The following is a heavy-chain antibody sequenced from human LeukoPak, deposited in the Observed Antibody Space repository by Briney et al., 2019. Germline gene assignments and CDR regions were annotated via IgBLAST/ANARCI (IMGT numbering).Heavy chain of an antibody. Sequence: PSETLSLTCTVSGGSIRSSNYYWGWIRQPPGKGLEWIGNIYYSGSIYYNPSLKSRVTISVDTSKNQFSLRLSSVTAADTAVYYCASQPSYFDYWGQGTLVTVSS. V-gene: IGHV4-39*01. CDR2: IYYSGSI. J-gene: IGHJ4*02. CDR1: GGSIRSSNYY. CDR3: ASQPSYFDY.